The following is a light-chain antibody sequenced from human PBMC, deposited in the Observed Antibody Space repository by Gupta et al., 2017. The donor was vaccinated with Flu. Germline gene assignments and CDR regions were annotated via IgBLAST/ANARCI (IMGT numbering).Light chain of an antibody. CDR2: DDS. Sequence: GRTARITCGGDDIESKSVDWCKQKPGQAPVLVVYDDSDRPSGIPERFSGSNSGNTATLTISRVEAGDEADYYCQVWDTSSDHVVFGGGTKLTVL. CDR3: QVWDTSSDHVV. CDR1: DIESKS. J-gene: IGLJ2*01. V-gene: IGLV3-21*03.